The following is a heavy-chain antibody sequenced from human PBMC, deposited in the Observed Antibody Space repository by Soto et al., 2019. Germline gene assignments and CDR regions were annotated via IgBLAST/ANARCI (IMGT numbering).Heavy chain of an antibody. CDR2: MRNKDNGYTT. V-gene: IGHV3-72*01. D-gene: IGHD1-26*01. Sequence: PGECRRLSWAVAAFLFAADSVDCVRHPPGKLLEWLGRMRNKDNGYTTEYAASVRGSTSISRDDSKNSLFLQVTNLKIEDTAVYFCAKEATNDQWELLHFDSWGQGTLVTVSS. CDR3: AKEATNDQWELLHFDS. J-gene: IGHJ4*02. CDR1: AFLFAADS.